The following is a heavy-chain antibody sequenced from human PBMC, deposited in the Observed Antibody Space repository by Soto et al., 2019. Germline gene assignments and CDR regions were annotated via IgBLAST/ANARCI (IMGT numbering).Heavy chain of an antibody. CDR2: IRGTGNT. CDR1: GFTFSNYS. V-gene: IGHV3-23*01. J-gene: IGHJ4*02. CDR3: AKQQMGVIRALDY. D-gene: IGHD1-26*01. Sequence: EVQILQSGGGLEQPGGSLRLSCAASGFTFSNYSMSWIRQAPGKGLEWVSTIRGTGNTYYADSVRARFATSRDNSENTLYLQMRSLRAEDTAVYYCAKQQMGVIRALDYGGQGTRVTVSS.